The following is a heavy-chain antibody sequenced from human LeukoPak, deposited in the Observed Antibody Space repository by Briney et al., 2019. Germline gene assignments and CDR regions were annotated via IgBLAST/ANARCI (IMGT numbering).Heavy chain of an antibody. CDR2: ISSSSTYI. J-gene: IGHJ4*02. Sequence: PGGSLRLSCAASGFIFSSYSMNWVRQAPGKGLEWVSSISSSSTYIFYADSVKGRFTISRDNAKNSLYLQMNSLRVEDAAVYYCTKAFDSSGYTPGYWGQGTLVTVSS. V-gene: IGHV3-21*01. D-gene: IGHD3-22*01. CDR3: TKAFDSSGYTPGY. CDR1: GFIFSSYS.